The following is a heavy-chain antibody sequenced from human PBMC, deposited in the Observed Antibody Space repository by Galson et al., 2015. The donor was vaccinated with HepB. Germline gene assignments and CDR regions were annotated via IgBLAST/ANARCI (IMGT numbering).Heavy chain of an antibody. CDR2: ISYDGSNK. J-gene: IGHJ6*02. CDR1: GFTFSTYA. CDR3: ARAHGLGPSSDYYYYYGMDV. Sequence: SLRLSCAASGFTFSTYAMHWVRQAPGKGLEWVAVISYDGSNKYYADSVKGRFTISRDNSKNTLYLQMNSLRAEDTAVYYCARAHGLGPSSDYYYYYGMDVWGQGTTVTVSS. D-gene: IGHD3-16*01. V-gene: IGHV3-30-3*01.